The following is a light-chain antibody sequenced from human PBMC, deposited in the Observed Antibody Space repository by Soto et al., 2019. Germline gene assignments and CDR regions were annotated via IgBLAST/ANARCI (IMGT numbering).Light chain of an antibody. CDR2: DVS. V-gene: IGLV2-14*01. J-gene: IGLJ2*01. CDR1: SSDVGGYNY. CDR3: SSYTSSSTLVV. Sequence: QSALTQPASVSGSTGQSITISCTGASSDVGGYNYVSWYQQQPGKAPKLMIYDVSNRPSGVSNRFSGSKSGNTASLTISGLQAEDEADYYCSSYTSSSTLVVFGGGTKVTVL.